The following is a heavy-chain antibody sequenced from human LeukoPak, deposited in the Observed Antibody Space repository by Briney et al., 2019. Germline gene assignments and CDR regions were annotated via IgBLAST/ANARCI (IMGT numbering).Heavy chain of an antibody. CDR3: ARERAQWLGELPRYGMDV. J-gene: IGHJ6*02. Sequence: GGSLRLSCAASGYSFSSYNMNWVLQAPGKGLEWVSSISTSSRFIYYIDSAKGRFTISRDNAKNTLYLQMNSLRDDDTAVYYCARERAQWLGELPRYGMDVWGQGTTVTVSS. D-gene: IGHD3-10*01. CDR1: GYSFSSYN. V-gene: IGHV3-21*06. CDR2: ISTSSRFI.